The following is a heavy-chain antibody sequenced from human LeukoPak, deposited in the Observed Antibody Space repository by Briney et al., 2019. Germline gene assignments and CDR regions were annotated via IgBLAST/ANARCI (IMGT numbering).Heavy chain of an antibody. CDR1: GFTFSSYA. CDR2: ISGSGGST. Sequence: PGGSLRLSCAASGFTFSSYAMSWVRQAPGKGLEWVSAISGSGGSTYYADSVKGRFTISRDNSKNTLYLQVNSLRAEDTAVYYCAKDLERAVDASYFDYWGQGTLVTVSS. J-gene: IGHJ4*02. V-gene: IGHV3-23*01. D-gene: IGHD1-1*01. CDR3: AKDLERAVDASYFDY.